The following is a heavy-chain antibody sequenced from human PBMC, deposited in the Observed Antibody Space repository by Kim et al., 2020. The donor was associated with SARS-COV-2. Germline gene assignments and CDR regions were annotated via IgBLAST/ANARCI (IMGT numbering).Heavy chain of an antibody. CDR3: ARGGGGNAWLDH. V-gene: IGHV3-53*01. D-gene: IGHD3-16*01. CDR2: IFSGGST. J-gene: IGHJ5*02. Sequence: GGSLRLSCAASAFTVSSNYMTWVRQAPGKGLEWVSVIFSGGSTFYADSVKGRFTISRHNSKNTLYLQMISLRAEDTAVYYCARGGGGNAWLDHWGQGTLVAVSS. CDR1: AFTVSSNY.